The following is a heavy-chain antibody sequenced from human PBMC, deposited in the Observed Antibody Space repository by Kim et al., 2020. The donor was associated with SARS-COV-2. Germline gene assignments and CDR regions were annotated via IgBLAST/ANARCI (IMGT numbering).Heavy chain of an antibody. Sequence: SETLSLTCAVYGGSFSGYYWSWIRQPPGKGLEWIGEINHSGSTNYNPSLKSRVTISVDTSKNQFSLKLSSVTAADTAVYYCARGGGYGGNSFAYYFDYWGQVTLVTVSS. CDR1: GGSFSGYY. J-gene: IGHJ4*02. CDR2: INHSGST. D-gene: IGHD4-17*01. V-gene: IGHV4-34*01. CDR3: ARGGGYGGNSFAYYFDY.